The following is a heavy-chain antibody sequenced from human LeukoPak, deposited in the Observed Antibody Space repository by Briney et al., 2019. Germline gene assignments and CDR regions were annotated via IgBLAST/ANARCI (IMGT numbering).Heavy chain of an antibody. CDR3: AREIFDSTSGVSQGFDY. D-gene: IGHD3-3*01. CDR1: GGNSNFFA. Sequence: GSSVKVSCKTSGGNSNFFAINWVRQAPGQGLEWMGVIKPMFSTGSIPNIATGDYAQKFQGRLSMNADESSTTAYMELSSLRSGDTAVYFCAREIFDSTSGVSQGFDYWGQGTLLTVSS. CDR2: IKPMFSTG. V-gene: IGHV1-69*01. J-gene: IGHJ4*02.